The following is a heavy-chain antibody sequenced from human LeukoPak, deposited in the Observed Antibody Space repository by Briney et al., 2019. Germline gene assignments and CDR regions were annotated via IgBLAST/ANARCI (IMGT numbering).Heavy chain of an antibody. V-gene: IGHV4-34*01. CDR2: INHSGST. J-gene: IGHJ4*02. Sequence: SETLSLTCAVYGGSFSGYYWSWIRQPPGKGLEWIGEINHSGSTNYNPSLKSRVTISVDTSKNQFSLKLSSVTAADTAVYYCARGRYTDYWGQGTLVTVSS. CDR3: ARGRYTDY. D-gene: IGHD5-18*01. CDR1: GGSFSGYY.